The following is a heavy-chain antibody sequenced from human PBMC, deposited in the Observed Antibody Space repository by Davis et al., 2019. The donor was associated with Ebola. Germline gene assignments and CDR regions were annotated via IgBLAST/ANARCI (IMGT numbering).Heavy chain of an antibody. CDR1: GFTFSSYG. Sequence: GESLKISCAASGFTFSSYGMHWVRQAPGKGLEWVAVIWYDGSNKYYADSVKGRFTISRDNSKNTLYLQMNSLRAEDTAVYYCASTLKRTSWFDPWGQGTLVTVSS. CDR2: IWYDGSNK. D-gene: IGHD1-1*01. J-gene: IGHJ5*02. V-gene: IGHV3-33*01. CDR3: ASTLKRTSWFDP.